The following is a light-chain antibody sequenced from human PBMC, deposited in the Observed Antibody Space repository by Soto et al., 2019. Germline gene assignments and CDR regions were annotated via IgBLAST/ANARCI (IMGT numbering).Light chain of an antibody. CDR1: SSLIGTSS. J-gene: IGLJ1*01. CDR3: EAWDDSLNGHV. Sequence: SVLTQPQPASGAPGQRGTLSFFGSSSLIGTSSVHWFQQLPGTAPKLLISTTNQRPSGVPERLSGSKSGTSASLAISGLQSEEESDYYCEAWDDSLNGHVFGTGTKVTVL. V-gene: IGLV1-44*01. CDR2: TTN.